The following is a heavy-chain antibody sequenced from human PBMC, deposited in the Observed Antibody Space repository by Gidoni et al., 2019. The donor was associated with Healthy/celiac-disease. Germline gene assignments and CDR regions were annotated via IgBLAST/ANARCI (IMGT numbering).Heavy chain of an antibody. CDR3: AKGKGFLEWLLSPWDY. CDR1: GFTFSSYA. D-gene: IGHD3-3*01. CDR2: ISGSGGST. V-gene: IGHV3-23*04. Sequence: EVQLVESGGGLVQPGGSLRLSCAASGFTFSSYAMSWVRQAPGKGLEWVSAISGSGGSTYYADSVKGRFTISRDNSKNTLYLQMNSLRAEDTAVYYCAKGKGFLEWLLSPWDYWGQGTLVTVSS. J-gene: IGHJ4*02.